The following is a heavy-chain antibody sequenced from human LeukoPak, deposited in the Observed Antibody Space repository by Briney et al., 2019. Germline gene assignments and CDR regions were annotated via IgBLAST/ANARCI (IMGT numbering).Heavy chain of an antibody. J-gene: IGHJ6*02. CDR2: TYYRSKWYN. D-gene: IGHD2-2*01. CDR1: GDSVSSNSAA. CDR3: ARVSAGCSSTSCSHGMDV. Sequence: SQTLSLTCAISGDSVSSNSAAWNWIRQSPSRGLEWLGRTYYRSKWYNDYAVSVKSRITINPDTSKNQFSLQLNSVTREDTAVYYCARVSAGCSSTSCSHGMDVWGQGTTVTVSS. V-gene: IGHV6-1*01.